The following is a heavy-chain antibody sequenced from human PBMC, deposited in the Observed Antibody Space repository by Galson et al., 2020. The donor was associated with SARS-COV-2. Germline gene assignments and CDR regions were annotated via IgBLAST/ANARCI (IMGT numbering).Heavy chain of an antibody. J-gene: IGHJ4*02. CDR2: IKGDGSET. CDR1: GFTLNEFW. Sequence: GGSLRLSCEVSGFTLNEFWMSWFRQAPGKGLEWVANIKGDGSETNYADFVKGRFSISRDHAANPLYLQMNSLRVADSACYYCSSEGWQGGYWVQGTRVTVSS. CDR3: SSEGWQGGY. D-gene: IGHD6-19*01. V-gene: IGHV3-7*01.